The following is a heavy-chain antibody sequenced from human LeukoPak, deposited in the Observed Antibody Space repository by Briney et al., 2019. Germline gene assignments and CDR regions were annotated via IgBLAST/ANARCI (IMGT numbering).Heavy chain of an antibody. CDR3: AKDLMRDRWFGES. J-gene: IGHJ1*01. Sequence: GGSLRLSCAASGFTFSYYGMHWVRQAPGKGLEWVGFVRFDGNEKYYADSVKGRFTISRDTSRNTLYLQMNSLRAEDTAVYYCAKDLMRDRWFGESWGQGTLVTVSS. CDR1: GFTFSYYG. V-gene: IGHV3-30*02. D-gene: IGHD3-10*01. CDR2: VRFDGNEK.